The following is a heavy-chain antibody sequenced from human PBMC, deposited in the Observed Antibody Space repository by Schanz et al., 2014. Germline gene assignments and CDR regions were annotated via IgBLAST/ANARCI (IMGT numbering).Heavy chain of an antibody. CDR1: GLIFSNYA. CDR2: IGTSGGT. Sequence: EVQLVQSGGGLVQPGGSLRLSCAASGLIFSNYAMSWVRQAPGKGLEWVSTIGTSGGTNYAESVKGRFTISRDNSKNTLYLQMNSLRAEDTAVYYCARVKYCTITRCYRTETEGIYYMDVWGRGTTVTVSS. V-gene: IGHV3-23*04. J-gene: IGHJ6*03. D-gene: IGHD2-2*01. CDR3: ARVKYCTITRCYRTETEGIYYMDV.